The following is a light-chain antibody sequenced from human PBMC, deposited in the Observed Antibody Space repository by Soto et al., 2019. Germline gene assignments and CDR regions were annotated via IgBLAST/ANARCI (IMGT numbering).Light chain of an antibody. CDR2: GAS. Sequence: EIVLTQSPGTLSLSPGERATLSCRASQSVSSSYLAWYQQKPGQAPRLLIYGASSRATGIPDRFSGSGSGTDFTLIISRLLPEDFALYYCQQYGSPYTFGQGTKLEIK. J-gene: IGKJ2*01. CDR3: QQYGSPYT. CDR1: QSVSSSY. V-gene: IGKV3-20*01.